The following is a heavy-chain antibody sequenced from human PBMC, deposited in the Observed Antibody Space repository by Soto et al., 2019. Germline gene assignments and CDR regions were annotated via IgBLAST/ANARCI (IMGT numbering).Heavy chain of an antibody. CDR2: IFHSGST. Sequence: PSETLSLTCAVSGYTISSGYHWGWIRQPPGQGLDWIGSIFHSGSTYYNPSLKSRVTMSLDTSKNQFSLKLSSVTAADTAVYYCAREDYSDSSGYYYFFDYWGQGTLVTVSS. J-gene: IGHJ4*02. D-gene: IGHD3-22*01. CDR3: AREDYSDSSGYYYFFDY. V-gene: IGHV4-38-2*02. CDR1: GYTISSGYH.